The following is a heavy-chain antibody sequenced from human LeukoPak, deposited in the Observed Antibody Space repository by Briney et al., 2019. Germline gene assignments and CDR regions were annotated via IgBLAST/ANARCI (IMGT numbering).Heavy chain of an antibody. D-gene: IGHD2-8*01. CDR1: GGSISSSSYY. V-gene: IGHV4-39*01. CDR2: IYYGGSS. J-gene: IGHJ4*02. Sequence: SETLSLTCTVSGGSISSSSYYWGWIRQPPGKGLEWIGSIYYGGSSYYNPSLKSRVTISVDTSKNQFSLKLSSVTAADTAVYYCARGVHAIRDFDYWGQGTLVTVSS. CDR3: ARGVHAIRDFDY.